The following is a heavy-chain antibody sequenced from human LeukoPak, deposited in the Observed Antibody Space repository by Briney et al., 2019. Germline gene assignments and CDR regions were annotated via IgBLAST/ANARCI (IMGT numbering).Heavy chain of an antibody. J-gene: IGHJ4*02. CDR2: SSGSSSAI. CDR1: GFTFSTYD. Sequence: GGSLRLSCAASGFTFSTYDMNWVRQAPGKGLEWVSYSSGSSSAISYADSVKGRFTISRDNAKSSLYLQMNSLRSDDKAVYYCAIRDGHTDHWGQGTLVTVSS. V-gene: IGHV3-48*04. D-gene: IGHD5-24*01. CDR3: AIRDGHTDH.